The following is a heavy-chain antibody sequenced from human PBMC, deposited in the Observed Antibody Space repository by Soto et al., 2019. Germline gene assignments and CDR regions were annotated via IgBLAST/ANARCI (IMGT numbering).Heavy chain of an antibody. D-gene: IGHD1-7*01. Sequence: PGGSLRLSCAASGFTFSTSAMNWVRQAPGKGLEWVSVITGSGGGTNYADSVKGRFTISRDNSKNTLYLQMKSLRAEDTAVYCSATETVPGTCDYWAQGSLVTVSS. CDR2: ITGSGGGT. CDR1: GFTFSTSA. V-gene: IGHV3-23*01. J-gene: IGHJ4*02. CDR3: ATETVPGTCDY.